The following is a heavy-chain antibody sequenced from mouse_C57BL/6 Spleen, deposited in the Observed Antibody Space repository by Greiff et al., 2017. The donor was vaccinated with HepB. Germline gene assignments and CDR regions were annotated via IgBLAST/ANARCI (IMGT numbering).Heavy chain of an antibody. V-gene: IGHV5-17*01. CDR1: GFTFSDYG. D-gene: IGHD1-1*01. Sequence: DVQLVESGGGLVKPGGSLKLSCAASGFTFSDYGMHWVRQAPEKGLEWVAYISSGSSTIYYADTVKGRFTISRDNAKNTLFLQMTSLRSEDTAMYYCARGYYGSSLYWYFDVWGTGTTVTVSS. CDR2: ISSGSSTI. CDR3: ARGYYGSSLYWYFDV. J-gene: IGHJ1*03.